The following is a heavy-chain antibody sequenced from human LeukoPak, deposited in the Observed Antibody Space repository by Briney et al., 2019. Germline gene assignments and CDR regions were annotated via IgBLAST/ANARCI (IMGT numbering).Heavy chain of an antibody. J-gene: IGHJ4*02. Sequence: GGSLRLSCAASGFTFSTYTMNWVRQAPGKGLEGVSSISTSSIYIYYADSLKGRFTISRDNAKNSLYLQMSSLRAEDTAMYYCARSLWFGDSNLDYWGQGTLVTVSS. V-gene: IGHV3-21*01. CDR1: GFTFSTYT. D-gene: IGHD3-10*01. CDR3: ARSLWFGDSNLDY. CDR2: ISTSSIYI.